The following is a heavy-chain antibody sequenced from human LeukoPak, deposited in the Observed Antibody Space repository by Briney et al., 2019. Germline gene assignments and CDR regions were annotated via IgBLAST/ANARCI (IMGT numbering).Heavy chain of an antibody. Sequence: SETLSLTCAVSGYSISSGYYWGWIRPPPGKGLEWIGCIDHSGSTYYNPSLKSRVTISVDTSKNQFSLKLSSVTAADTAVYYCARLIPRFDYWGQGTLVTVSS. CDR1: GYSISSGYY. CDR2: IDHSGST. J-gene: IGHJ4*02. V-gene: IGHV4-38-2*01. CDR3: ARLIPRFDY.